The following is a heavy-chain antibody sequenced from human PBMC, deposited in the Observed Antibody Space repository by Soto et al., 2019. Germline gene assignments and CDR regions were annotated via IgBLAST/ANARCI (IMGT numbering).Heavy chain of an antibody. CDR1: GFSLSTSGVG. CDR2: IYWDDDK. D-gene: IGHD6-13*01. CDR3: AIFIKGIAAVDYFDY. V-gene: IGHV2-5*02. J-gene: IGHJ4*02. Sequence: QITLKESGPTLVKPTQTLTLTCTFSGFSLSTSGVGVGWIRQPPGKALEWLALIYWDDDKRYSPSLKSRLTIXXDXSXXQVVLTMTNMDPVDTATYYCAIFIKGIAAVDYFDYWGQGTLVTVSS.